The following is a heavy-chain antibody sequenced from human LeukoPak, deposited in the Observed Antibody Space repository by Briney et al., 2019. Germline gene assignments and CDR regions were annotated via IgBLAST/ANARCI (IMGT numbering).Heavy chain of an antibody. V-gene: IGHV1-58*01. Sequence: GASVKVSCKASGFTFTSSAVQWVRQARGQRLEWIGWIVVGSGNTNYAQKFQERVTMTRDTSISTAYMELSRLRSDDTAVYYCARTYGDYDFDYWGQGTLVTVSS. CDR3: ARTYGDYDFDY. D-gene: IGHD4-17*01. CDR2: IVVGSGNT. J-gene: IGHJ4*02. CDR1: GFTFTSSA.